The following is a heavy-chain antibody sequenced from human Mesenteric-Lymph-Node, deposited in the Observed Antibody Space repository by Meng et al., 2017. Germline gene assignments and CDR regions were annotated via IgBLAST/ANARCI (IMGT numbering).Heavy chain of an antibody. J-gene: IGHJ5*02. V-gene: IGHV1-18*01. CDR2: ISAYNGNT. Sequence: QVQLVQSGAEVKKPGASVKFSCKASGYTFTSYGISWVRQAPGQGLEWMGWISAYNGNTNYAQKLQGRVTMTTDTSTSTAYMELRSLRSDDTAVYYCARDTLYYDILTGYSPTNWFDPWGQGTLVTVSS. CDR3: ARDTLYYDILTGYSPTNWFDP. CDR1: GYTFTSYG. D-gene: IGHD3-9*01.